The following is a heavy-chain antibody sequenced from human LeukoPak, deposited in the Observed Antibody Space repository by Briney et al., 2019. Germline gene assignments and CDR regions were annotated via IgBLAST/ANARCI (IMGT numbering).Heavy chain of an antibody. V-gene: IGHV1-8*01. CDR3: ARGRGSGHKENWFDP. Sequence: ASVKVSCKASGYTFTTYDINWVRQATGQGLEWMGWMNPNSGNTGYTQKFQGRVTMTRNTSISTAYMELRSMRCEDTAVYYCARGRGSGHKENWFDPWGQGTLVTVSS. CDR2: MNPNSGNT. J-gene: IGHJ5*02. CDR1: GYTFTTYD. D-gene: IGHD6-19*01.